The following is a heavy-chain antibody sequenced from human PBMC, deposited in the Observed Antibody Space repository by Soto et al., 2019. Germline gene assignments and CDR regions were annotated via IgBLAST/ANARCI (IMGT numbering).Heavy chain of an antibody. CDR3: AREVRGFCSGGSCYSNYYYYYYMDV. Sequence: ASVKVSCKVSGYTLTELSVRWVRQAPGKGLEWMGGFDPEDGETIYAQKFQGRVTITRDTSTSTAYMELSSLRSEDTAVYYCAREVRGFCSGGSCYSNYYYYYYMDVWGKGTTLTVSS. CDR1: GYTLTELS. D-gene: IGHD2-15*01. CDR2: FDPEDGET. V-gene: IGHV1-24*01. J-gene: IGHJ6*03.